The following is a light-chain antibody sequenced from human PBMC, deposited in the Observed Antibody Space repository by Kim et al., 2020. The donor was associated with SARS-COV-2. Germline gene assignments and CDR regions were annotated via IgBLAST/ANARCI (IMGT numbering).Light chain of an antibody. J-gene: IGLJ1*01. V-gene: IGLV2-14*03. CDR1: SSDVGGYNY. CDR2: DVS. CDR3: SSYTSSSTPCV. Sequence: ALTQPASVSGSPGQSITISCTGTSSDVGGYNYVSWYQQHPGKAPKLMIYDVSNRPSGVSNRFSGSKSGNTASLTISGLQAEDEADYYCSSYTSSSTPCVFGTGTKVTVL.